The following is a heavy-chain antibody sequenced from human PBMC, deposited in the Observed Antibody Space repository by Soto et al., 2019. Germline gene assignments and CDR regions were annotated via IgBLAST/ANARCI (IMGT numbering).Heavy chain of an antibody. J-gene: IGHJ3*02. CDR1: GGSISSGGYS. Sequence: QLQLQESGSGLVKPSQTLSLTCAVSGGSISSGGYSWSWIRQPPGKGLEWIGYIYHSGSTYYNPSLKGPVTKSVDRSKNQFSLKPNSVTAAETALYYCGQTPDILGQGTMVTVSS. CDR3: GQTPDI. V-gene: IGHV4-30-2*01. CDR2: IYHSGST.